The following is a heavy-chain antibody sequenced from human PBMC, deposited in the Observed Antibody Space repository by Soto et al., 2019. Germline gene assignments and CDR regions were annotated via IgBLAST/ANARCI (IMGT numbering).Heavy chain of an antibody. D-gene: IGHD5-18*01. CDR2: LYSSGTT. J-gene: IGHJ6*02. CDR3: ARDWSKFSYNYPYYYAMDA. V-gene: IGHV3-53*01. Sequence: GGSLRLSCVGSGFTFSTNSYINWVRQAPGKGLEWVSILYSSGTTYYADSVRGRFTVSRDDSKNTLFLHMNSLRADDTAVYYCARDWSKFSYNYPYYYAMDAWGQGTTVTV. CDR1: GFTFSTNSY.